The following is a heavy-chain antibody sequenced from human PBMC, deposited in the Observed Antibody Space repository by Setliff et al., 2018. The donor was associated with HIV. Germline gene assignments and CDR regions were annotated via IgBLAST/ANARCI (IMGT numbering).Heavy chain of an antibody. J-gene: IGHJ6*03. D-gene: IGHD3-10*01. V-gene: IGHV4-4*07. Sequence: SETLSLTCTVPGGSISNYYWSWIRQPAEKGLEWIGRIYSSGRTNYNPSLKSRVTMSVDTSKNQFSLKLSSVTAADTAVYYCARVAMVRGVIPPDFDYYYYYMDVWGKGTTVTVSS. CDR2: IYSSGRT. CDR3: ARVAMVRGVIPPDFDYYYYYMDV. CDR1: GGSISNYY.